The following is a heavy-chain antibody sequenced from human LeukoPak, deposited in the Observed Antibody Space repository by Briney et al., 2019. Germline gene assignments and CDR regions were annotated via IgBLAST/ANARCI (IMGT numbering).Heavy chain of an antibody. Sequence: SETLSLTCAVYGGSFSGYYWSWIRQPPGKGLEWIGEINHSGSTNYNPSLKSRVTISVDTSKNQFSLKLSSVTAADTAVYYCAREKGRRYYYYYHGMDVWGQGTTVTVSS. CDR3: AREKGRRYYYYYHGMDV. CDR2: INHSGST. V-gene: IGHV4-34*01. J-gene: IGHJ6*02. CDR1: GGSFSGYY.